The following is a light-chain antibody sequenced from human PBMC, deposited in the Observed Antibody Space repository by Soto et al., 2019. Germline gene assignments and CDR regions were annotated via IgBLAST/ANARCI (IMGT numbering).Light chain of an antibody. CDR1: SSDVGGYNY. V-gene: IGLV2-14*03. Sequence: QSVLTQPASVSGSPGQSITISCTGTSSDVGGYNYVSWYQHHPGKAPKLMIYDVSNRPSGVSNRFSGSKSGNTASLTISGLQAEDEADYYCSSYTTSSTYVFATGTKVT. CDR3: SSYTTSSTYV. CDR2: DVS. J-gene: IGLJ1*01.